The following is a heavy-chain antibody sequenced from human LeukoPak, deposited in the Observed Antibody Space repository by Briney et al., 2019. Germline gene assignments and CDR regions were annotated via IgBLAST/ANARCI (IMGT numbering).Heavy chain of an antibody. CDR3: ARSPGGAVAGPYYYYYYGMDV. Sequence: GGSLRLSCAASGFTVSSNYMSWVRQAPGKGLEWVSVIYSGGSTYYADSVKGRFTISRDNSKNTLYLQMNSLRAEDTAVYYCARSPGGAVAGPYYYYYYGMDVWGQGTTVTASS. V-gene: IGHV3-66*02. CDR2: IYSGGST. J-gene: IGHJ6*02. CDR1: GFTVSSNY. D-gene: IGHD6-19*01.